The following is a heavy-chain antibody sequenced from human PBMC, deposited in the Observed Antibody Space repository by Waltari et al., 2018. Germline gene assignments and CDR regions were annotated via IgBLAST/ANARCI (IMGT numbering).Heavy chain of an antibody. CDR3: ARYYDILTGYYNVLDY. V-gene: IGHV1-2*02. CDR1: GYIFTSYD. J-gene: IGHJ4*02. Sequence: QVQLVQSGAEVKKPGASVKVSCKASGYIFTSYDINWVRQAPGQGLEWMGWMNANSGHTGYAQKFQGRVTMTRDTSISTAYMELSRLRSDDTAVYYCARYYDILTGYYNVLDYWGQGTLVTVSS. D-gene: IGHD3-9*01. CDR2: MNANSGHT.